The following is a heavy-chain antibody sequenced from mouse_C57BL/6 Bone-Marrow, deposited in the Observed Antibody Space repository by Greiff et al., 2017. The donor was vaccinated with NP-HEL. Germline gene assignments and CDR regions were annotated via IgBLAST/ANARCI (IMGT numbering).Heavy chain of an antibody. CDR3: ASDYDENAMDY. CDR2: IYPRSGNT. CDR1: GYTFTSYG. Sequence: VQRVESGAELARPGASVKLSCKASGYTFTSYGISWVKQRTGQGLEWIGEIYPRSGNTYYNEKFKGKATLTADKSSSTAYMELRSLTSEDSAVYFCASDYDENAMDYWGQGTSVTVSS. D-gene: IGHD2-4*01. J-gene: IGHJ4*01. V-gene: IGHV1-81*01.